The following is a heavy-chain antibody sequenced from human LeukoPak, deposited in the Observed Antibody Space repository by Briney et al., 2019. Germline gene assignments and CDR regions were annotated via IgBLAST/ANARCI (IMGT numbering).Heavy chain of an antibody. D-gene: IGHD3-10*01. CDR2: ISAYNGNT. CDR1: GYTFTSYG. V-gene: IGHV1-18*01. J-gene: IGHJ4*02. Sequence: GASVKVSCKASGYTFTSYGISWVQQAPGQGLEWMGWISAYNGNTNYAQKLQGRVTMTTDTSTSTAYMELRSLRSDDTAVYYCARVGLPYYYGSGSLYYFDYWGQGTLVTVSS. CDR3: ARVGLPYYYGSGSLYYFDY.